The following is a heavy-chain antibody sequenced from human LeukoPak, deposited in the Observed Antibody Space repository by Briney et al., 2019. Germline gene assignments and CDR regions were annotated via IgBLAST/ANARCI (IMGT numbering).Heavy chain of an antibody. CDR3: ARSPGGGFDI. J-gene: IGHJ3*02. V-gene: IGHV4-59*01. Sequence: SETLSLTCTVSGGSITNFYGGWIRQSPGKGLELIGYIYYSGTTNYSPSLKSRVSISVDASKKQFSLKLSSVTAADTAVYYCARSPGGGFDIWGQGTMVTVSS. CDR1: GGSITNFY. CDR2: IYYSGTT. D-gene: IGHD2-15*01.